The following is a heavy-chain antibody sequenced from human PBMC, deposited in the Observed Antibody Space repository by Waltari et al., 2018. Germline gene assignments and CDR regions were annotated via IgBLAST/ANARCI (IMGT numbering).Heavy chain of an antibody. CDR3: VKGPFSGSLTFDY. V-gene: IGHV3-23*01. D-gene: IGHD1-26*01. CDR2: IGGSAGIT. CDR1: GFPFSSYA. J-gene: IGHJ4*02. Sequence: EVQLLESGGGFVQPGGSRSLSCAASGFPFSSYAMHWVRQAPGKGLEWVSTIGGSAGITHYADSVKGRVTISRDISRNTLYLEMNSLGADDTAVYYCVKGPFSGSLTFDYWGQGSLVTVSS.